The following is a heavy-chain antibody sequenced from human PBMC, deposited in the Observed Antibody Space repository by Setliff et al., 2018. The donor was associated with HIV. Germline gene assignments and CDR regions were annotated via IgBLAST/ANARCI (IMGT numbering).Heavy chain of an antibody. CDR2: VDYNGRT. Sequence: SETLSLTCSVSGASISSYYWSWIRQPPGKGLEWIGYVDYNGRTDYNPSLKSRVTISLDTSKNQVSLKLSSVAAADTAVYHCARGAYRDGYDYWGQGTLVTVFS. CDR3: ARGAYRDGYDY. J-gene: IGHJ4*02. V-gene: IGHV4-59*01. D-gene: IGHD5-18*01. CDR1: GASISSYY.